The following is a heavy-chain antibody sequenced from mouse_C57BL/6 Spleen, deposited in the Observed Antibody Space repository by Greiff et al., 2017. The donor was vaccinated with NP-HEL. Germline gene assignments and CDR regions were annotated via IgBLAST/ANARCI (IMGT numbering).Heavy chain of an antibody. V-gene: IGHV1-69*01. D-gene: IGHD1-1*01. CDR1: RYTFTSYW. J-gene: IGHJ3*01. CDR3: AISYYGSSEFAY. CDR2: IDPSDSYT. Sequence: VQRVESGAELVMPGASVKLSCKASRYTFTSYWMHWVKQRPGQGLEWIGEIDPSDSYTNYNQKFKGKSTLTVDKSSSTAYMQLSSLTSEDSAVYYCAISYYGSSEFAYWGQGTLVTVSA.